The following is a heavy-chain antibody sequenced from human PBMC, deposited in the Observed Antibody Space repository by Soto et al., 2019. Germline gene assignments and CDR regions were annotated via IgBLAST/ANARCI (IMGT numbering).Heavy chain of an antibody. D-gene: IGHD4-17*01. CDR2: INPNSGRT. Sequence: QVQLVQSGAEVKKPGASVKVSCKASGYAFSQFYIHWMRQAPGQGLEWMGWINPNSGRTKFGQKFQGGVTMTRDTSIKTVYMELSGLKSDATAVYYCARESGGTTATLDYYYFYMDVWGKGTTVTVSS. V-gene: IGHV1-2*02. CDR3: ARESGGTTATLDYYYFYMDV. J-gene: IGHJ6*03. CDR1: GYAFSQFY.